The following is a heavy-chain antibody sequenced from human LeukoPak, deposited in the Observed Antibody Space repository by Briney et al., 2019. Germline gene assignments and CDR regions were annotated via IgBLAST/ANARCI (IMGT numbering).Heavy chain of an antibody. D-gene: IGHD6-6*01. J-gene: IGHJ4*02. CDR2: INHSGST. V-gene: IGHV4-34*01. CDR3: ARGTSIAARRIDY. CDR1: GGSFRGYY. Sequence: SETLSLTXAVYGGSFRGYYWSWIRQPPGKGLEWIGEINHSGSTNYNPSLKSRVTISVDTSKNQFSLKLSSVTAADTAVYYCARGTSIAARRIDYWGQGTLVTVSS.